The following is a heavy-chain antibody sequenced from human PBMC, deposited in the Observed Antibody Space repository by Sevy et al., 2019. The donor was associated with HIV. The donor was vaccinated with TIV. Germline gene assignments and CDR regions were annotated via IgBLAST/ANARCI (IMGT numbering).Heavy chain of an antibody. D-gene: IGHD3-16*02. J-gene: IGHJ4*02. CDR3: AKGGLDLYVWGSYRYNYFDH. V-gene: IGHV3-23*01. CDR1: GFTFSSYA. Sequence: GGSLRLSCAASGFTFSSYAMSWVRQAPGKGLEWVSAISGSGGSTYYADSVKGRFTISRDNSKNTLYLQMNSLRAEDTAVYYCAKGGLDLYVWGSYRYNYFDHWGQGTLVTVSS. CDR2: ISGSGGST.